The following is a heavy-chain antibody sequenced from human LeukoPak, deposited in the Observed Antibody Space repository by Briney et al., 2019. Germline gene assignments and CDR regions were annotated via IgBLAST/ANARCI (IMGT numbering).Heavy chain of an antibody. CDR3: ASKVHYYDSSGYVSGGYYYYGMDV. CDR2: MNPNSGNT. Sequence: VASMKVSCKASGYTFTSYDINWVRQATGQGLEWMGWMNPNSGNTGYAQKFQGRVTMTRNTSISTAYMELSSLRSEDTAVYYCASKVHYYDSSGYVSGGYYYYGMDVWGQGTTVTVSS. D-gene: IGHD3-22*01. V-gene: IGHV1-8*01. CDR1: GYTFTSYD. J-gene: IGHJ6*02.